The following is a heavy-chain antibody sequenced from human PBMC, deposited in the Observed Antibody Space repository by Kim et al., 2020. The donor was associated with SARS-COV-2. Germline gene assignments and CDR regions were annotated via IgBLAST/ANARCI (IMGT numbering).Heavy chain of an antibody. CDR3: ARILRGSDNWFDP. Sequence: SVKVSCKASGGTFSSYAISWVRQAPGQGLEWMGGIIPIFGTANYAQKFQGRVTITADKSTSTAYMELSSLRSEDTAVYYCARILRGSDNWFDPWGQGTLVTVSS. J-gene: IGHJ5*02. V-gene: IGHV1-69*06. CDR2: IIPIFGTA. CDR1: GGTFSSYA. D-gene: IGHD3-10*01.